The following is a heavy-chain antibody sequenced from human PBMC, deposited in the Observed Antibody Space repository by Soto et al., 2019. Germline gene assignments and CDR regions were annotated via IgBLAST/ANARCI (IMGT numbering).Heavy chain of an antibody. D-gene: IGHD1-26*01. CDR3: ARRLAPSVSALGY. CDR2: ISENGDRQ. CDR1: GLTFSSSS. Sequence: QVQLVQSGGGVVQTGNSLRLSCTVSGLTFSSSSVHWVRQAPGKGLEWVAVISENGDRQYSTDSVRGRFLVSRDTFNNTIYLQMNSLRPEDTGEYFCARRLAPSVSALGYWGQGALGTVSS. J-gene: IGHJ4*02. V-gene: IGHV3-30-3*01.